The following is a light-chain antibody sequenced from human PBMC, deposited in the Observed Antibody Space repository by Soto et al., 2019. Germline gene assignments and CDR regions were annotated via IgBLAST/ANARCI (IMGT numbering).Light chain of an antibody. J-gene: IGKJ1*01. CDR3: QQFRNWPWT. CDR1: QSLSRS. Sequence: EIVMTQSPATLSVSPGDRATLSCRASQSLSRSSLAWYQHKPGQAPRLLIHGASTRATGVPARISGSGSGTEFTLTISSLQSEDFAVYYCQQFRNWPWTFGQGTKVDIK. CDR2: GAS. V-gene: IGKV3D-15*01.